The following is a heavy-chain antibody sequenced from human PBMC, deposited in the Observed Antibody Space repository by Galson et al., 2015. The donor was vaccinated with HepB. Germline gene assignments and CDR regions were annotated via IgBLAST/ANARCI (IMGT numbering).Heavy chain of an antibody. V-gene: IGHV3-48*04. D-gene: IGHD3-22*01. J-gene: IGHJ4*02. Sequence: SLRLSCAASGFTFSSYSMNWVRQAPGKGLEWVSYISSSSSTIFYADSVKGRFTISRDNAKNSLCLQMNSLRAEDTAVYYCARDPWGSGYYYVYWGQGTLVTVSS. CDR2: ISSSSSTI. CDR3: ARDPWGSGYYYVY. CDR1: GFTFSSYS.